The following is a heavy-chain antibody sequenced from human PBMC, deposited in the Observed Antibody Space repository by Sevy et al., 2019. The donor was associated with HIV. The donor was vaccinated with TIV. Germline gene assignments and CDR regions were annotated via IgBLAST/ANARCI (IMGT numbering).Heavy chain of an antibody. J-gene: IGHJ4*02. CDR3: AITKDYYDNSGYPFDY. CDR2: FHPEDGKT. Sequence: ASVKVSCKVSGYTLTKLSMHWVRQAPGKGLEWMGTFHPEDGKTIYAQKFQGRVTMTEDTSIDTAYMELSSLRSEDTAVFYCAITKDYYDNSGYPFDYWGQGTLVTVSS. V-gene: IGHV1-24*01. D-gene: IGHD3-22*01. CDR1: GYTLTKLS.